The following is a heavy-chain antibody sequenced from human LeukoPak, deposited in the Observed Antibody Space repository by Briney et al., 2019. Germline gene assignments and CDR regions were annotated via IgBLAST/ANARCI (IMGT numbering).Heavy chain of an antibody. Sequence: SETLSLTCTVSDGSISSNYWSWIRQPPGKGLEWIGYIHKNVGTNYNPSLKSRVTISLDTSKNQFSLKLSSVTAADTAVYYCARTFDTSGYYYYYDNWGQGTLVTVSS. J-gene: IGHJ4*02. CDR3: ARTFDTSGYYYYYDN. CDR2: IHKNVGT. D-gene: IGHD3-22*01. CDR1: DGSISSNY. V-gene: IGHV4-59*01.